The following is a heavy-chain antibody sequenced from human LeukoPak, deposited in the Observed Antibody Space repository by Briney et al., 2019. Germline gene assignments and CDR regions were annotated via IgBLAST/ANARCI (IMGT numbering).Heavy chain of an antibody. CDR3: ARYKSYSSTTFDY. D-gene: IGHD6-13*01. CDR2: INEDGSTT. V-gene: IGHV3-74*01. CDR1: GFTFSSNW. Sequence: GGSLRLSCAASGFTFSSNWMHWVRQAPGKGLVWVSRINEDGSTTNYADSVKGRSTIFRDNAKNTLYLQMNSLRAEDTAVYYCARYKSYSSTTFDYWGQGTLVTVSS. J-gene: IGHJ4*02.